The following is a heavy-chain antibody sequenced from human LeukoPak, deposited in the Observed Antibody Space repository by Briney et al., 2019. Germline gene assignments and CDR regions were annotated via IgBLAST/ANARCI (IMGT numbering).Heavy chain of an antibody. J-gene: IGHJ1*01. V-gene: IGHV3-33*01. D-gene: IGHD6-13*01. Sequence: RGSLRLSCAASGFSFSNFGMHWVRQAPGKGLEWVAIIWHDGSNSYYADSVKGRFTISRDNSKNTLSLQMNSLRVEDTAVYYCVRGEYSSSWHSEYFQYWGQGTLVTVSS. CDR1: GFSFSNFG. CDR3: VRGEYSSSWHSEYFQY. CDR2: IWHDGSNS.